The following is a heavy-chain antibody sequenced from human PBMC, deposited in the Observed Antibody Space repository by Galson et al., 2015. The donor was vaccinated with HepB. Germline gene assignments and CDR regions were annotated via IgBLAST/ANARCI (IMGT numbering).Heavy chain of an antibody. J-gene: IGHJ4*02. CDR1: GFAFSTYA. CDR2: ISYDGRNQ. CDR3: AKVAGQWSGGGDRHFDS. Sequence: SLRLSCAGSGFAFSTYALHWVRQAPGKGLEWVAVISYDGRNQYYADSVKGRFTISRDNSQNTFHLQMDGLRPEDSAVYYCAKVAGQWSGGGDRHFDSWGQGTLVTVSS. D-gene: IGHD6-19*01. V-gene: IGHV3-30*18.